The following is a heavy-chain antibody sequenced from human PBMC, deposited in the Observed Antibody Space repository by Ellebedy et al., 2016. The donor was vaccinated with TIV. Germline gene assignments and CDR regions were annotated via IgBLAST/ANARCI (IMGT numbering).Heavy chain of an antibody. V-gene: IGHV3-23*01. D-gene: IGHD2-2*01. CDR1: GFTFSSYA. J-gene: IGHJ4*02. Sequence: GESLKISCAASGFTFSSYAMSWVRQAPGKGLEWVSAISGSGGSTYYADSVKGRFTISRDNSKNTLYLQMNSLRAEDTAVYYCAKLDRGAYCSSTSCYLFDYWGQGTLVTVSS. CDR3: AKLDRGAYCSSTSCYLFDY. CDR2: ISGSGGST.